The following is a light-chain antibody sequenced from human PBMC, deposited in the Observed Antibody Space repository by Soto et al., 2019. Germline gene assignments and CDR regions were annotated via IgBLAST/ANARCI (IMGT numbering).Light chain of an antibody. CDR3: QQDNNWWT. J-gene: IGKJ1*01. Sequence: EIVMTQSPATLSVSPGERATLSCRASQSVSSNLAWYQQRPGQTPRLLIYGASTRATGIPARFSGSGSGTEFTHTISSLQSEDFAVYYCQQDNNWWTFGQGTKVEI. CDR2: GAS. V-gene: IGKV3-15*01. CDR1: QSVSSN.